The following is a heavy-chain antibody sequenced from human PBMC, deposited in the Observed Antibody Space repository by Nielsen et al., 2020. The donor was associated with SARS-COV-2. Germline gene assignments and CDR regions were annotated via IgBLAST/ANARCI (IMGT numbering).Heavy chain of an antibody. Sequence: ASVKVSCKASGYTFTSYYMHWVRQAPGQGLEWMGIINPSGGSTSYAQKFQGRVTITRDTSASTAYMELSSLRSEDTAVYYCARGFGEFSLDYWGQGTLVTVSS. CDR3: ARGFGEFSLDY. D-gene: IGHD3-10*01. J-gene: IGHJ4*02. V-gene: IGHV1-46*01. CDR2: INPSGGST. CDR1: GYTFTSYY.